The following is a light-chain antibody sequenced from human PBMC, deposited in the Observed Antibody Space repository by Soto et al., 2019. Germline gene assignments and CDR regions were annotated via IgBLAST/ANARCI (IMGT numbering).Light chain of an antibody. CDR2: DAS. CDR3: QQYNTNSWT. Sequence: DIQMTQSPSALSASVGDRVIITCRASQSISSWLAWYQQKPGKAPRLLIYDASYLERGVPSRFSGSGSGTEFTLTISDLQPDDLGTYYCQQYNTNSWTFGQGTKWIS. V-gene: IGKV1-5*01. CDR1: QSISSW. J-gene: IGKJ1*01.